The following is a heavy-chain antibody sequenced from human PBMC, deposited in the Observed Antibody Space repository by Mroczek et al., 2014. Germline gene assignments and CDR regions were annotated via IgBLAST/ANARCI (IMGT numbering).Heavy chain of an antibody. CDR2: IIPIFGTA. D-gene: IGHD3-10*01. V-gene: IGHV1-69*12. CDR3: AKSMVRGVLGADGFDY. CDR1: GGTFSSYA. J-gene: IGHJ4*02. Sequence: QVQLVQSGAEVKKPGSSVKVSCKASGGTFSSYAISWVRQAPGQGLEWMGGIIPIFGTANYAQKFQGRVTITADESTSTAYMELSSLRSEDTAVYYCAKSMVRGVLGADGFDYWGQGTLVTVSS.